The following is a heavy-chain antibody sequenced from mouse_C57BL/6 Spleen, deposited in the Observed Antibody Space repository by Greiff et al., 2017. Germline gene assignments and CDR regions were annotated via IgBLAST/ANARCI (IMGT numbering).Heavy chain of an antibody. J-gene: IGHJ4*01. Sequence: QVQLKQSGPGLVQPSQSLSITCTVSGFSLTSYGVHWVRQSPGKGLEWLGVIGSGGSTDYNAAFISRLSISKDNSKSQVFFKMNSLQADDTAIYYCARYSKGAMDYWGQGTSVTVSS. CDR2: IGSGGST. CDR3: ARYSKGAMDY. V-gene: IGHV2-2*01. CDR1: GFSLTSYG. D-gene: IGHD2-5*01.